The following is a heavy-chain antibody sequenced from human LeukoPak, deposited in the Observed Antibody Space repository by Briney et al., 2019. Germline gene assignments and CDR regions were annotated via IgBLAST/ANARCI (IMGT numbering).Heavy chain of an antibody. CDR2: INPNSGGT. J-gene: IGHJ6*03. D-gene: IGHD4-23*01. CDR1: GYTFTGYY. Sequence: ASVKVSCKASGYTFTGYYMHWVRQAPGQGLEWMGWINPNSGGTNYAQKFQGRVTMTRDTSISTAYMELSRLRSDDTAVYYCARDIGNSPISCYYYMDVWGKGTTVTVSS. V-gene: IGHV1-2*02. CDR3: ARDIGNSPISCYYYMDV.